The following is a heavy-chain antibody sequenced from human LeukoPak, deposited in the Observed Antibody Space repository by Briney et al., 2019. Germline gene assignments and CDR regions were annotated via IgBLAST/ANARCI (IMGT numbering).Heavy chain of an antibody. D-gene: IGHD4/OR15-4a*01. CDR2: LNSDGTST. Sequence: GGSLILSCVASGFTFSNYWIHWVRQAPGKGLVWVSRLNSDGTSTIYADSVKGRFTISRDNAKNTLYLQMNSLRAEDTAVYYCARENGANRRAFDLWGQGTWVTVSS. J-gene: IGHJ3*01. V-gene: IGHV3-74*01. CDR3: ARENGANRRAFDL. CDR1: GFTFSNYW.